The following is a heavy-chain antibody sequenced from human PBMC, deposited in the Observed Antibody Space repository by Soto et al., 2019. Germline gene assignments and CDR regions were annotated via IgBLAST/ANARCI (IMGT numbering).Heavy chain of an antibody. Sequence: LGESLRISCNGSGYSFTSYWIGWVRQMPGKGLEWMGIIYPGDSDTRYSPSFQGQVTISADKSISTAYLQWSSLKASDTAMYYCAKMNRGDIAVAGSTYYYGMDVWGQGTTVTVYS. CDR2: IYPGDSDT. CDR3: AKMNRGDIAVAGSTYYYGMDV. CDR1: GYSFTSYW. D-gene: IGHD6-19*01. V-gene: IGHV5-51*01. J-gene: IGHJ6*02.